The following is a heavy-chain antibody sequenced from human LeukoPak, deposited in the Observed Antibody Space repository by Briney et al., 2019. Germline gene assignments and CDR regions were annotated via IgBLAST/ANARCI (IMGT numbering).Heavy chain of an antibody. J-gene: IGHJ4*02. CDR1: GFTFSTFW. Sequence: PGGSLRLSCATSGFTFSTFWMHWVRQAPGKGLVWVSRINHDGSSTNYADSVKGRFTISRDNAKNTLYLQMNSLRAEDTAVYYCAREWGSGPNFDYWGQGTLVTVSS. CDR3: AREWGSGPNFDY. V-gene: IGHV3-74*01. CDR2: INHDGSST. D-gene: IGHD2-15*01.